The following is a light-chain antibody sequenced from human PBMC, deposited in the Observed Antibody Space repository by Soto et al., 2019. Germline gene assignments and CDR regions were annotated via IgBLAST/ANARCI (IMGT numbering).Light chain of an antibody. J-gene: IGKJ1*01. CDR3: KQSYSQWK. CDR2: VAS. Sequence: DIQITHSPSSLSASVVDSVTITFRASQNIASSVNWYQQKPGEAPKLLIYVASSLQSGVPSRFSGSGSGTDFTFTISSLQPEDFATYYCKQSYSQWKFGQGTKVDIK. CDR1: QNIASS. V-gene: IGKV1-39*01.